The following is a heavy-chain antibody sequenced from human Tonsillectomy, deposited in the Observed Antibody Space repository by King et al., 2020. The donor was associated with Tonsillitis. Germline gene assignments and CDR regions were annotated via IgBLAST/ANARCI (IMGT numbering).Heavy chain of an antibody. J-gene: IGHJ4*02. CDR3: ASTPWIQLSGFDY. V-gene: IGHV4-39*07. CDR1: GGSISSSSYY. Sequence: QLQESGPGLVKPSETLSLTCTVSGGSISSSSYYWGWIRQPPGKGLEWIGTVYYSGSTSYNPSLKSRVTISVDTSKNQFSLKLSSVTAADTAVYYCASTPWIQLSGFDYWGQRTLVTVSS. D-gene: IGHD5-18*01. CDR2: VYYSGST.